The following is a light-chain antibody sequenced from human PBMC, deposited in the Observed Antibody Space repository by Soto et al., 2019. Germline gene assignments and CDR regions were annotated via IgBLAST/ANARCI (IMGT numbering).Light chain of an antibody. J-gene: IGLJ2*01. Sequence: QSALTQPASVSGSPGQSITISCTGTSSDVGGYNYVSWYQQHPGKAPKLMIYDVGNRPSGVSNRFSGSKSGNTASLTISGLQAEDEAAYYCSSYTSSTTLVFGGGTKLTVL. CDR1: SSDVGGYNY. CDR3: SSYTSSTTLV. CDR2: DVG. V-gene: IGLV2-14*01.